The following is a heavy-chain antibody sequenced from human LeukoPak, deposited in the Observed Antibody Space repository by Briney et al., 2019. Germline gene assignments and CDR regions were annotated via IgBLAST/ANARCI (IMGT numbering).Heavy chain of an antibody. Sequence: SVKVSCKASGGTFSSYAISWVRQAPGQGLEWMGGIIPIFGTANYAQKFQGRVTITADESTSTAYMELSSLRSEDTAVYYCARAKYYYDSSGYYYFDYWGQGTLVTVSS. CDR3: ARAKYYYDSSGYYYFDY. V-gene: IGHV1-69*13. CDR1: GGTFSSYA. J-gene: IGHJ4*02. D-gene: IGHD3-22*01. CDR2: IIPIFGTA.